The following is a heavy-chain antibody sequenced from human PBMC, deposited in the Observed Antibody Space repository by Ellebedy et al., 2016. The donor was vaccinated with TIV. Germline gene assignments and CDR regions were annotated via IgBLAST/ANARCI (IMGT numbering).Heavy chain of an antibody. D-gene: IGHD5-12*01. CDR2: ISGGGDLT. CDR3: AKDRIDTGYAEGGFEY. J-gene: IGHJ4*02. CDR1: GFTFSTYA. Sequence: PGGSLRLSCAASGFTFSTYAMSWVRQTPGKGLEWLSAISGGGDLTYYADSVKGRLTISRDNSKNTLYLQMNSLTADDTAVYYCAKDRIDTGYAEGGFEYWGQGTLVTVSS. V-gene: IGHV3-23*01.